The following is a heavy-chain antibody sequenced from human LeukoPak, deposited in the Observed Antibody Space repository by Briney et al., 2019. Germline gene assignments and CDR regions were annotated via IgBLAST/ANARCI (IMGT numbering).Heavy chain of an antibody. CDR1: GVSVSANA. V-gene: IGHV6-1*01. CDR2: TYYRSRWSS. CDR3: ARDIAAACDY. Sequence: SQTLSLTCAISGVSVSANAWTWIRQSPLRGLEWLGRTYYRSRWSSEYAISVRGRITFNSDTSKNQFSLHLTSVTPDDTAVYFCARDIAAACDYWGQGTLVTVSS. D-gene: IGHD6-13*01. J-gene: IGHJ4*02.